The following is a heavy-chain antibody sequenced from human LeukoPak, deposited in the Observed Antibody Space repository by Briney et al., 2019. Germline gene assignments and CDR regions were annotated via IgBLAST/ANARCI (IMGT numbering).Heavy chain of an antibody. J-gene: IGHJ4*02. D-gene: IGHD3-10*01. Sequence: GGSLRLSCAASGFTFSSYWMSWVRQAPGKGLEWVGYINVYGSEKFYVDSVKGRFSISRDYAENSLYLQMNSLRAEDTAVYYCARDYRSVRGVATDYWGQGTLVTVSS. CDR2: INVYGSEK. CDR3: ARDYRSVRGVATDY. V-gene: IGHV3-7*03. CDR1: GFTFSSYW.